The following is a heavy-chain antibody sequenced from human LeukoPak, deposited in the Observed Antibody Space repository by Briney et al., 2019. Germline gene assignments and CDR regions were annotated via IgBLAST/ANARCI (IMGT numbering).Heavy chain of an antibody. Sequence: PGGSLRLSCAASGFTFSDYGMSWVRQAPGKGLEWVSTISGSGDRMYYADSVKGRFTVSRDNSKNTLDLQMDSLRAEDTAIYFCAKEGTSVVPPPTPGDWFDPWGQGTVVTVSS. CDR3: AKEGTSVVPPPTPGDWFDP. CDR2: ISGSGDRM. D-gene: IGHD2-2*01. V-gene: IGHV3-23*01. CDR1: GFTFSDYG. J-gene: IGHJ5*02.